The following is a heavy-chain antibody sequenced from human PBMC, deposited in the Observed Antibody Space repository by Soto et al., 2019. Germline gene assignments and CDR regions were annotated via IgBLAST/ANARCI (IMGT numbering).Heavy chain of an antibody. CDR1: GGSISDGGYS. J-gene: IGHJ5*02. Sequence: SETLSLTCAVSGGSISDGGYSWSWIRQPPGKGLEWIGYIYYSGSTNYNPSLKSRVTISVDTSKNQFSLKLSSVTAADTAVYYCARVSHWFDPWGQGTLVTVAS. CDR3: ARVSHWFDP. V-gene: IGHV4-61*08. CDR2: IYYSGST.